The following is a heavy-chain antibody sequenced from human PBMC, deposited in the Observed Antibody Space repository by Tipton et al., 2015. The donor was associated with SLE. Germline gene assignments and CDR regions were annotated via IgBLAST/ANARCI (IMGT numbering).Heavy chain of an antibody. V-gene: IGHV4-4*02. D-gene: IGHD6-13*01. CDR3: ARTWDHSSRSHYDL. CDR2: IYHSGSS. Sequence: TLSLTCVVSGGSISSSNWWSWVRQSPGKGLEWIGEIYHSGSSSYNSSLRSRVTMSVEKSKNQFSPTLTSVTAADTAMYYCARTWDHSSRSHYDLWGQGTLVAVSS. CDR1: GGSISSSNW. J-gene: IGHJ5*02.